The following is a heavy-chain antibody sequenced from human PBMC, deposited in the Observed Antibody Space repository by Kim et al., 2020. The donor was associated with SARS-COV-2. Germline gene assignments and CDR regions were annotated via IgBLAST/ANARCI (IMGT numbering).Heavy chain of an antibody. CDR2: IWSKANNYFT. CDR3: TGVPGEAIAFWASFDV. CDR1: GFAFSGYA. D-gene: IGHD3-16*01. V-gene: IGHV3-73*01. Sequence: GGSLRLSCAASGFAFSGYAMHWVRQASGKGLDWVAGIWSKANNYFTAYSATVQVRITISNYNTTNTAQLHMHSLKNADTYVYYSTGVPGEAIAFWASFDV. J-gene: IGHJ3*01.